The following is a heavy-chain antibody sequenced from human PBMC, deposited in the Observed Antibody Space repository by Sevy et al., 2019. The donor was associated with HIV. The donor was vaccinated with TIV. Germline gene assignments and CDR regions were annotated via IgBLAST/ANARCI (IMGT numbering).Heavy chain of an antibody. CDR2: TYYRSKWYN. V-gene: IGHV6-1*01. CDR1: GDSVSSNSAA. CDR3: ARGWGIVGATTLSSVDY. D-gene: IGHD1-26*01. Sequence: SQTLSLTCAISGDSVSSNSAAWNWIRQSPSRGLEWLGRTYYRSKWYNDYAVSVKSRITINPDTSKNQFSLQLNSVTPADTAVYYCARGWGIVGATTLSSVDYWGQGTLVTVSS. J-gene: IGHJ4*02.